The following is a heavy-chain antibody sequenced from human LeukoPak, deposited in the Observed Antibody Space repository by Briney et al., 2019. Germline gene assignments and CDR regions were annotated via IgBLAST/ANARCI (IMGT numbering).Heavy chain of an antibody. Sequence: ASVTVSCTVSGYTLTELSMQWVRQAPGKGLEWMGGFDPEDGETIYAQKFQGRVTMTEDTSTDTAYMELSSLRSEDTAVYYCATSTYYYDSGDYFDYWGQGTLVTVSS. CDR3: ATSTYYYDSGDYFDY. J-gene: IGHJ4*02. V-gene: IGHV1-24*01. CDR2: FDPEDGET. CDR1: GYTLTELS. D-gene: IGHD3-22*01.